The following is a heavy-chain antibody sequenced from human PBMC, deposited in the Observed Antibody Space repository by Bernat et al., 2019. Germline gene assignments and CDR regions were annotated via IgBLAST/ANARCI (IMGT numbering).Heavy chain of an antibody. D-gene: IGHD4-17*01. CDR3: ARAPPVGTTVLI. J-gene: IGHJ4*02. CDR1: GFTFSSYS. V-gene: IGHV3-21*05. Sequence: EVQLVESGGGLVKPGGSLRLSCAASGFTFSSYSMNWVRQAPGKGLEWVSYISSSSSYIYYADSVKGRLTISRDNAKNSLYLQMNSLRAEDTAVYYCARAPPVGTTVLIWGQGTLVTVSS. CDR2: ISSSSSYI.